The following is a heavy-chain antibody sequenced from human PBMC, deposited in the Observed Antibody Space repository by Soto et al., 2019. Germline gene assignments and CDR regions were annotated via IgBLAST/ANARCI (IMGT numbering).Heavy chain of an antibody. D-gene: IGHD6-19*01. CDR1: GFTFSSYA. V-gene: IGHV3-30*04. J-gene: IGHJ5*02. Sequence: GGSLRLSCAASGFTFSSYAMHWVRQAPGKGLEWVAVISYDGSNKYYADSVKGRFTISRDNSKNTLYLQMNSLRAEDTAVYYWARDPTVAGTGWFDPWGQGTLVTVSS. CDR2: ISYDGSNK. CDR3: ARDPTVAGTGWFDP.